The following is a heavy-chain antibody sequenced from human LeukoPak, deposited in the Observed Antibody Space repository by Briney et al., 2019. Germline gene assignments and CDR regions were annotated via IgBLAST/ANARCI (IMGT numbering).Heavy chain of an antibody. Sequence: GGSLRLSCAASGFTFSDYYMSWIRQAPGKGLEWISYISSSGNTMYYADSLKGRFTISRDNAKNSLYLQMNSLRAEDTAVYYCARDLTNRRFDPWGQGALVTVSS. CDR3: ARDLTNRRFDP. V-gene: IGHV3-11*01. CDR2: ISSSGNTM. D-gene: IGHD1-14*01. CDR1: GFTFSDYY. J-gene: IGHJ5*02.